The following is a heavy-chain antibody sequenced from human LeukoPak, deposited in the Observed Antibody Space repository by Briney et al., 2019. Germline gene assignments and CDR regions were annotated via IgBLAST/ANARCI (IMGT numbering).Heavy chain of an antibody. J-gene: IGHJ5*02. Sequence: GGSLRLSCAASGFTFSSYEMNWVRQAPGKGLEWVSAIRGTGTSTYYADSVKGRFTISRDNSKNTLYLQMNSLRAEDTAVYYCAGVPWNDPWGQGTLVTVSS. V-gene: IGHV3-23*01. CDR3: AGVPWNDP. CDR1: GFTFSSYE. D-gene: IGHD1-1*01. CDR2: IRGTGTST.